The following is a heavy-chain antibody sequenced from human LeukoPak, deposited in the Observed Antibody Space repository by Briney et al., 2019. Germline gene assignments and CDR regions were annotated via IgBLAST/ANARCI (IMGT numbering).Heavy chain of an antibody. J-gene: IGHJ6*02. V-gene: IGHV3-21*01. CDR1: GFTFSTYS. Sequence: GGSLRLSCAASGFTFSTYSMHWVRQAPGKGLEWVSSSSSNTYIYYADSVRGRFTTSRDDAKNSLYLQMNSLRAEDTAVYFCARRLAPAGANYYGMDVWGQGTTVTVSS. D-gene: IGHD2-2*01. CDR2: SSSNTYI. CDR3: ARRLAPAGANYYGMDV.